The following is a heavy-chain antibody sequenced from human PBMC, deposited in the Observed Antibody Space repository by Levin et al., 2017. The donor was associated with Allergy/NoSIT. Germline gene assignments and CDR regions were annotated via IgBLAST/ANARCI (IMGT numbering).Heavy chain of an antibody. J-gene: IGHJ4*02. CDR3: AKDAILTGIMGRTHY. D-gene: IGHD3-9*01. CDR2: ISDDGGST. Sequence: GASVKVSCAASGFTFSSYAMTWVRQAPGKGLEWVSTISDDGGSTYYADSVKGRFTISRDNSKKTLYLQMSSLRADDTAVYYCAKDAILTGIMGRTHYWGQGTLVTVSS. V-gene: IGHV3-23*01. CDR1: GFTFSSYA.